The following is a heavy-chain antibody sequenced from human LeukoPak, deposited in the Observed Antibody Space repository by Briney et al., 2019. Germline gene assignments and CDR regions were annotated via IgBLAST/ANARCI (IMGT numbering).Heavy chain of an antibody. CDR2: ITSTGSYI. Sequence: GGSLRLSCAASGFTFSSYTMNWVRQAPGRGLEWVSSITSTGSYIYYADSVKGRFTISRDNAKNSLYLHMDSLRAEDTAVYYCARSRPGISVSGTEACDYWGQGTLVTVSS. V-gene: IGHV3-21*01. D-gene: IGHD6-19*01. J-gene: IGHJ4*02. CDR1: GFTFSSYT. CDR3: ARSRPGISVSGTEACDY.